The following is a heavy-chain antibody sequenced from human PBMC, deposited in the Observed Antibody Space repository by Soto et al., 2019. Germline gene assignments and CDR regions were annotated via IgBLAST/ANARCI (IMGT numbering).Heavy chain of an antibody. CDR3: AKSAPPIVMETTNCPALDV. CDR1: GFTFRSSW. CDR2: IKPDGSET. J-gene: IGHJ6*02. Sequence: LRLSCEASGFTFRSSWMSWFRQAPGKGLEWVSYIKPDGSETYYVDSVKGRFTISRDISKTTLYLQMSSLRAEATAVYYCAKSAPPIVMETTNCPALDVWGQGTTVTVSS. D-gene: IGHD2-21*02. V-gene: IGHV3-7*03.